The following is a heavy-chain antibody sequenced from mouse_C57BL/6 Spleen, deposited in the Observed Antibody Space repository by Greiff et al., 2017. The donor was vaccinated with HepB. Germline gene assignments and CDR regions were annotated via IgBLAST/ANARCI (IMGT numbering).Heavy chain of an antibody. CDR1: GYTFTDYY. D-gene: IGHD1-1*01. J-gene: IGHJ1*03. Sequence: QVQLKQSGAELVRPGASVKLSCKASGYTFTDYYINWVKQRPGQGLEWIARIYPGSGNTYYNEKFKGKATLTAKKSSSTAYMQLSSLTSVDSAVYVGAGNPLYSNGSSYVGYFDVWGTGTTVTVSS. V-gene: IGHV1-76*01. CDR3: AGNPLYSNGSSYVGYFDV. CDR2: IYPGSGNT.